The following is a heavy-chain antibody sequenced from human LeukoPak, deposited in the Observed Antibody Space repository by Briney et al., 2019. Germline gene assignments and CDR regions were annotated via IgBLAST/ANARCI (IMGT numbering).Heavy chain of an antibody. D-gene: IGHD1-26*01. Sequence: GGSLRLSCAASGFTFSSYAMHWVRQAPGKGLEWVAVISYDGSNKYYADSVKGRFTISRDNSKNTLYLQMNSLRAEDTAVYYCARDRMKWEPAHPFDYWGQGTLVTVSS. J-gene: IGHJ4*02. V-gene: IGHV3-30-3*01. CDR1: GFTFSSYA. CDR2: ISYDGSNK. CDR3: ARDRMKWEPAHPFDY.